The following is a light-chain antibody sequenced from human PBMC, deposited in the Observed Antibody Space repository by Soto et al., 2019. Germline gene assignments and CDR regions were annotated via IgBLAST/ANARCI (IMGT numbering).Light chain of an antibody. CDR2: ANS. V-gene: IGLV1-40*01. J-gene: IGLJ1*01. Sequence: QAVVTQPPSVSGAPGQRVTISSTGSSSNIGAGYDVHWYQQLPGTAPKLLIYANSNRPSGVPDRFSGSKSGTSASLAITGLQAEDEADYYCQSYDNSLSGYVFGPGTKVTVL. CDR3: QSYDNSLSGYV. CDR1: SSNIGAGYD.